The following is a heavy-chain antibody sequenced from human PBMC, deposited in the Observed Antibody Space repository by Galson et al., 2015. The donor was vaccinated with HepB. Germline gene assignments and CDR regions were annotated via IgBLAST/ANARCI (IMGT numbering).Heavy chain of an antibody. CDR1: GFSFDDYA. CDR2: ISGNSGEL. J-gene: IGHJ3*01. CDR3: AKLVWEDDGFDV. D-gene: IGHD3-16*01. Sequence: SLGLYCAASGFSFDDYAMHWVRQAPGKGPEWVSGISGNSGELGYADSVKGRFIISRDNTKNSLYLQINSLRTEDTALYYCAKLVWEDDGFDVWGQGTMVTVS. V-gene: IGHV3-9*01.